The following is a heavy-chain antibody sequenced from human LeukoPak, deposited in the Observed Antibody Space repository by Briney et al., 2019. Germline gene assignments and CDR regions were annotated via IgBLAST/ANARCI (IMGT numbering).Heavy chain of an antibody. V-gene: IGHV4-59*08. CDR3: ARRMATVTDAFDI. Sequence: SETLSLTCNVSGDSLTSHFWSWIRQTPGKGLEWIGYVFHSGTTNYSPSLKSRVTISLDTSKKQFYLRLAPVTAADTALYYCARRMATVTDAFDIWGRGTMVSVSS. CDR2: VFHSGTT. D-gene: IGHD5-24*01. J-gene: IGHJ3*02. CDR1: GDSLTSHF.